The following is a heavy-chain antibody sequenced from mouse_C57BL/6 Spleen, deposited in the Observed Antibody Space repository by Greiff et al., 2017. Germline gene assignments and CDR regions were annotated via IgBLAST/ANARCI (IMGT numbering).Heavy chain of an antibody. CDR1: GYTFTDYE. CDR3: TRSDYGNKAWFAY. Sequence: LQESGAELVRPGASVTLSCKASGYTFTDYEMHWVKQTPVHGLEWIGAIDPETGGTAYNQKFKGKAILTADKSSSTAYMELRSLTSEDSAVYYCTRSDYGNKAWFAYWGQGTLVTVSA. J-gene: IGHJ3*01. D-gene: IGHD2-1*01. CDR2: IDPETGGT. V-gene: IGHV1-15*01.